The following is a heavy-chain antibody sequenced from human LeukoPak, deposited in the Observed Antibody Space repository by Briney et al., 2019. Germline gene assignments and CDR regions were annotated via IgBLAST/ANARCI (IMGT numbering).Heavy chain of an antibody. V-gene: IGHV1-3*01. J-gene: IGHJ6*04. CDR3: ASLALRVRGVSGGMDV. Sequence: ASVQVSCKASGDTFTSYAMHWVRQPPGQRLEWMGWINAGNGNTKYSQKFQGRVKITRDTSASTAYMELSRLRSEDTAVYYCASLALRVRGVSGGMDVWGKGTTVTVSS. CDR2: INAGNGNT. CDR1: GDTFTSYA. D-gene: IGHD3-10*01.